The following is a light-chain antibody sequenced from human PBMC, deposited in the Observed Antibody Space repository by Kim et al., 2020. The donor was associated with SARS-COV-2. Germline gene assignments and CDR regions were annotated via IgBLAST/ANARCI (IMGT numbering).Light chain of an antibody. J-gene: IGLJ2*01. CDR2: GKN. CDR1: SLRSYF. Sequence: VALGQKVRITCQGDSLRSYFATWYQQKPGQAPILVIYGKNNRPSGIPDRFSGSSSGNTASLTITGTQASDEADYYCNSRDSNDNVVFGGGTKLTVL. CDR3: NSRDSNDNVV. V-gene: IGLV3-19*01.